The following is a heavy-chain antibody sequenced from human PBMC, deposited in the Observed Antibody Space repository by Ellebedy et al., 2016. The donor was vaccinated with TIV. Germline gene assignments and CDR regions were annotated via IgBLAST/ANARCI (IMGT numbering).Heavy chain of an antibody. CDR3: AKFRGSYYTGVDY. V-gene: IGHV3-23*01. Sequence: GESLKISXAASGFTFSSYAMSWVRQAPGKGLEWVSSISGSGGSTYYADSVKGRFTISRDNSKNTLYLQMNSLRAEDTAVYYCAKFRGSYYTGVDYWGQGTLVTVSS. D-gene: IGHD1-26*01. CDR1: GFTFSSYA. J-gene: IGHJ4*02. CDR2: ISGSGGST.